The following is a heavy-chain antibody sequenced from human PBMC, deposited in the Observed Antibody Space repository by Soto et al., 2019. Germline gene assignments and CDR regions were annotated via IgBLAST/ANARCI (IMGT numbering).Heavy chain of an antibody. D-gene: IGHD3-10*01. V-gene: IGHV1-2*02. J-gene: IGHJ4*02. Sequence: ASVKVSCKASGYTFTGYYLHWVRQVPGQGLEWMGWINLNSGGAIYAQSFQGRVTMTRDTSISTAYLELTALSSVTAADTAVYYCARGGLLWFGDPAPIDYWGQGTLVTVSS. CDR1: GYTFTGYY. CDR2: INLNSGGA. CDR3: ARGGLLWFGDPAPIDY.